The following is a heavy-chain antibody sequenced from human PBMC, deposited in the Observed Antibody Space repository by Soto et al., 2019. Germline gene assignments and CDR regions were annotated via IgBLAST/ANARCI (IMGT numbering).Heavy chain of an antibody. Sequence: SVEVSCKACGGSFSSYAISWVQQAPGKGLEWMGGIIPIFGTANYAQKFQGRVTITADESTSTAYMELSSLRSEDAAVYYFAIMLGDYGDYYYYYGMDVWGQGTTVTV. CDR1: GGSFSSYA. CDR3: AIMLGDYGDYYYYYGMDV. V-gene: IGHV1-69*13. J-gene: IGHJ6*02. CDR2: IIPIFGTA. D-gene: IGHD4-17*01.